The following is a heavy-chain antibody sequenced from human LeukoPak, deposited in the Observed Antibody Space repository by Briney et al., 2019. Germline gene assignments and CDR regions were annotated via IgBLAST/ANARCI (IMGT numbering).Heavy chain of an antibody. J-gene: IGHJ4*02. V-gene: IGHV3-48*01. CDR2: ISSSSSTI. CDR3: ARDAAYYYGSGSYWVDY. CDR1: GFTFSSYS. D-gene: IGHD3-10*01. Sequence: GGSLRLSCAASGFTFSSYSMNWVRQAPGKGLEWVSYISSSSSTIYYADSVKGRFTTSRDNAKNSLYLQMNSLRAEDTAVYYCARDAAYYYGSGSYWVDYWGQGTLVTVSS.